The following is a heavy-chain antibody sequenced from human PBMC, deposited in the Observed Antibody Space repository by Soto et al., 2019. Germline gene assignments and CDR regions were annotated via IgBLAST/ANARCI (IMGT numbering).Heavy chain of an antibody. CDR1: VFKFYSYA. V-gene: IGHV3-30*18. J-gene: IGHJ4*02. CDR3: AKDIDIAASDYYFDY. CDR2: ISNDGRDK. D-gene: IGHD5-12*01. Sequence: WGCLRLSCAASVFKFYSYAVPWVRQGPDKGLEWVAVISNDGRDKHYADSVKGRFTISRDNSKNTLYLEMNSLRADDTAVYYCAKDIDIAASDYYFDYWGQGTLVTVYS.